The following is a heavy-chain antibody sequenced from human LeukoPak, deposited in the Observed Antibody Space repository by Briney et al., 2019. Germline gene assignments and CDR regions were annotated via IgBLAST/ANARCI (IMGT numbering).Heavy chain of an antibody. J-gene: IGHJ4*02. V-gene: IGHV1-24*01. Sequence: ASVKVSCXVSGYTRTGLSMHWVRQARGKGLEWMGGFDPEDGETIYAQKFQGRVTMTEDTSTDTAYMELSSLRSEDTAVYYCATYDSSGYYYFDYWGRGTLVTVSS. D-gene: IGHD3-22*01. CDR3: ATYDSSGYYYFDY. CDR2: FDPEDGET. CDR1: GYTRTGLS.